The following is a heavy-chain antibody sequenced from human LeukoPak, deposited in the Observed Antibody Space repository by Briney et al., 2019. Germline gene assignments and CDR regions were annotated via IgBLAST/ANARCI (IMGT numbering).Heavy chain of an antibody. CDR3: AKDKYSGSYYFDY. CDR1: GFTFSSYG. D-gene: IGHD1-26*01. Sequence: GGSLRLSWAASGFTFSSYGMHWVRHAPGKGLEWVAVISYDGSNKYYADSVKGRFTISRDNSKNTLYLQMNSLRAEDTAVYYCAKDKYSGSYYFDYWGQGTLVTVSS. V-gene: IGHV3-30*18. CDR2: ISYDGSNK. J-gene: IGHJ4*02.